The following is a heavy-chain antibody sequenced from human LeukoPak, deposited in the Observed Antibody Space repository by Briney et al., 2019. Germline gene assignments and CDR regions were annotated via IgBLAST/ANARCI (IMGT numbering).Heavy chain of an antibody. V-gene: IGHV3-21*01. CDR1: GFTFTSYS. Sequence: GGSLRLSCAASGFTFTSYSMNWVRQAPGKGLEWVSSISSSSSYIYYADSVKGRFTISRDNAKNSLYLQMNSLRAEDTAVYYCARVGEMATIIQIDYWGQGTLVTVSS. CDR3: ARVGEMATIIQIDY. CDR2: ISSSSSYI. D-gene: IGHD5-24*01. J-gene: IGHJ4*02.